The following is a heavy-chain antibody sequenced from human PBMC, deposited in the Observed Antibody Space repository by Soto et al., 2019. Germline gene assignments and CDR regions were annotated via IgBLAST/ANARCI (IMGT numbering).Heavy chain of an antibody. D-gene: IGHD1-7*01. CDR3: ARGKTGTTFWHAFDI. CDR1: GFTFSDYY. V-gene: IGHV3-11*01. Sequence: GGSLRLSCAASGFTFSDYYMSWIRQAPGKGLEWVSYISSSGSAIYYADSVKGRFTISRDNAKNSLYLQMNSLRAEDTAVYYCARGKTGTTFWHAFDIWGQGTMVTVSS. CDR2: ISSSGSAI. J-gene: IGHJ3*02.